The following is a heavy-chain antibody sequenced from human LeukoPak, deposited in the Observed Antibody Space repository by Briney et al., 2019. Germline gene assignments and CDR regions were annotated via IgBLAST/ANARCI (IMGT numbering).Heavy chain of an antibody. V-gene: IGHV3-53*01. CDR1: GFTVSSNY. D-gene: IGHD5-24*01. Sequence: GGPLRLSCAASGFTVSSNYMSWVRQAPGKGLEWVSVIYSGGSTYCADSVKGRFTISRDNSKNTLYLQMNSLRAEDTAVYYCAREGEDGYNKGGFDYWGQGTLVTVSS. CDR2: IYSGGST. CDR3: AREGEDGYNKGGFDY. J-gene: IGHJ4*02.